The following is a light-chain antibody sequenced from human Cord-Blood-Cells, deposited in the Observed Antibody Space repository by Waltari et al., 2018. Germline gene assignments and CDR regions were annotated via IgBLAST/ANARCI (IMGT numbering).Light chain of an antibody. CDR1: SSDAGGYNY. Sequence: QSALTQPASVSGSPGQSTTISCTGTSSDAGGYNYVSLYPQHPGKAPKLMLYDVSKRPSGVSNRFSGSKSGNTASLTISGLQAEDEADYYCSSYTSSSTWVFGGGTKLTVL. CDR3: SSYTSSSTWV. J-gene: IGLJ3*02. V-gene: IGLV2-14*01. CDR2: DVS.